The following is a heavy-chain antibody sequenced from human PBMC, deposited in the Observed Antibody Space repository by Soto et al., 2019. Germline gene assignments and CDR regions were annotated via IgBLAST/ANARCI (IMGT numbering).Heavy chain of an antibody. J-gene: IGHJ6*02. CDR2: IYYTGST. V-gene: IGHV4-61*01. D-gene: IGHD3-3*01. Sequence: SETLSLTCTVSGGSVSSESHYWSWIRQTPGKGLEWIGYIYYTGSTNYNPSLKGRVTMSVDTSRDQVSLRLRSVTRADTAVYYCAXDQYDFRSGSYYYAMEVWGQGTKVTVSS. CDR1: GGSVSSESHY. CDR3: AXDQYDFRSGSYYYAMEV.